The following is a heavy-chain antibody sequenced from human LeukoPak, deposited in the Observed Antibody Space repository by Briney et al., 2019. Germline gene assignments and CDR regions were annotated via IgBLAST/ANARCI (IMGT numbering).Heavy chain of an antibody. D-gene: IGHD3-3*01. CDR2: IYTSGST. J-gene: IGHJ4*02. CDR3: ARDVTIFGVGAMNVGYFDY. Sequence: SETLSLTCTVSVGSISSYYWSWIRQPAGKGLEWIGRIYTSGSTNYNPSLKSRVTMSVDTSKNQFSLKLSSVTAADTAVYYCARDVTIFGVGAMNVGYFDYWGQGTLVTVSS. CDR1: VGSISSYY. V-gene: IGHV4-4*07.